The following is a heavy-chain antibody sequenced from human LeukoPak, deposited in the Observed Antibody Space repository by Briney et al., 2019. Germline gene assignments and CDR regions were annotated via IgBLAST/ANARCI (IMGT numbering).Heavy chain of an antibody. J-gene: IGHJ4*02. Sequence: GASVKVSCKASGYTFSNFGISWVRQAPGQALEWMGWISGNNDNPNYGQKFQGRFTVTTDSSTSTAYMELRDLRSDDTAVYYCARDGTSTDDYWGQGTLVTVSS. D-gene: IGHD2-2*01. CDR2: ISGNNDNP. V-gene: IGHV1-18*01. CDR3: ARDGTSTDDY. CDR1: GYTFSNFG.